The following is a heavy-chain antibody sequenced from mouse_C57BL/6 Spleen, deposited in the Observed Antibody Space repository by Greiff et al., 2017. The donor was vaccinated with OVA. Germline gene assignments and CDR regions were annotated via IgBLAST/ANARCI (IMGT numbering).Heavy chain of an antibody. Sequence: QVQLQQSGPELVKPGASVKISCKASGYAFSSSWMNWVKQRPGKGLEWIGRIYPGDGDTNYNGKFKGKATLTVDKSSSTAYMQLSSLTSEDSAVYFCAREGIYYGSSFYFDYWGQGTTLTVAS. J-gene: IGHJ2*01. CDR2: IYPGDGDT. CDR1: GYAFSSSW. V-gene: IGHV1-82*01. CDR3: AREGIYYGSSFYFDY. D-gene: IGHD1-1*01.